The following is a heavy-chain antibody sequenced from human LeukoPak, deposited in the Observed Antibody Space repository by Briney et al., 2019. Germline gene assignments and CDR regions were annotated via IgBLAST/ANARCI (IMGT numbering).Heavy chain of an antibody. D-gene: IGHD4-23*01. CDR2: INHSGST. Sequence: SETLSLTCAVYGGSFSGYYWSWIRQPPGKGLEWIGEINHSGSTNYNPSLKSRVTISVDTSKNQFSLKLSSVTAADTAVYYCARLYGGNSYLDYWGQGTLVTVSS. CDR1: GGSFSGYY. J-gene: IGHJ4*02. CDR3: ARLYGGNSYLDY. V-gene: IGHV4-34*01.